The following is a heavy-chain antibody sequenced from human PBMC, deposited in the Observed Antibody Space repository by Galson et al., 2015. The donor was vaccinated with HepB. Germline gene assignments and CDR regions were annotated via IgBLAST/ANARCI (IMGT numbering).Heavy chain of an antibody. V-gene: IGHV4-61*02. CDR3: ARSGVVPAAMDP. D-gene: IGHD2-2*01. CDR2: IYTSGST. J-gene: IGHJ5*02. CDR1: GGSISSGSYY. Sequence: TLSLTCTVSGGSISSGSYYWSWIRQPAGKGLEWVGRIYTSGSTNYNPSLKSRVTMSVDTSKNQFSLKLSSVTAADTAVYYCARSGVVPAAMDPWGQGTLVTVSS.